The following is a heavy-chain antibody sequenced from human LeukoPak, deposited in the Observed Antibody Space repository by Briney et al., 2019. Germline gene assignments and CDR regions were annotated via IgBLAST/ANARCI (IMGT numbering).Heavy chain of an antibody. Sequence: PGGSLRLSCAASGFTFSTFAMHWVRQAPGKGLEWVSVISYDGLIKYYADSVKGRFTMSRDNSKNTLYLQMNSLRPDDTAVYYCARGGNREGDMDTLFAVDYWGQGTLVTVSS. D-gene: IGHD5-18*01. CDR3: ARGGNREGDMDTLFAVDY. V-gene: IGHV3-30*04. J-gene: IGHJ4*02. CDR1: GFTFSTFA. CDR2: ISYDGLIK.